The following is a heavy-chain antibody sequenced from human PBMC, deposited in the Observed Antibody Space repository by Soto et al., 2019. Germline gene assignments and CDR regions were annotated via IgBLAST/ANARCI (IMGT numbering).Heavy chain of an antibody. Sequence: ASVKVSCKASGGTFSSYIISWVRQAPGQGLEWMGRIIPILGIANYAQKFQGRVTITADKSTSTAYMELSSLRSEDTAVYYCARGSGIGDAFDIWGQGTMVTVSS. CDR2: IIPILGIA. V-gene: IGHV1-69*02. CDR3: ARGSGIGDAFDI. CDR1: GGTFSSYI. D-gene: IGHD3-10*01. J-gene: IGHJ3*02.